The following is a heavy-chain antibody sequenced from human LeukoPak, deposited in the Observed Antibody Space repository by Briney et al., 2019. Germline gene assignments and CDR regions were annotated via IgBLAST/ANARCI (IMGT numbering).Heavy chain of an antibody. J-gene: IGHJ4*02. D-gene: IGHD3-3*01. CDR1: GGSISSYY. CDR3: ARQTGITIFGVVTPYYFDY. V-gene: IGHV4-59*01. Sequence: SETLSLTCTISGGSISSYYWSWIRQPPGKGLEWIGYIYYSGSTNYNPSLKSRVTISVDTSKNQFSLKLSSVTAADTAVYYCARQTGITIFGVVTPYYFDYWGQGTLVTVSS. CDR2: IYYSGST.